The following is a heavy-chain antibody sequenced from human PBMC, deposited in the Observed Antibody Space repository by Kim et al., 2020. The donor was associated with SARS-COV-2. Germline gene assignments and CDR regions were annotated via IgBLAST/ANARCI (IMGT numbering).Heavy chain of an antibody. CDR2: IDPSDSYT. V-gene: IGHV5-10-1*01. Sequence: GESLKISCKGSGYSFTSYWISWVRQMPGKGLEWMGRIDPSDSYTNYSPSFQGHVTISADKSISTAYLQWSSLKASDTAMYYCARGGYGSGSYSPFDPWGQGTLVTVSS. CDR1: GYSFTSYW. D-gene: IGHD3-10*01. CDR3: ARGGYGSGSYSPFDP. J-gene: IGHJ5*02.